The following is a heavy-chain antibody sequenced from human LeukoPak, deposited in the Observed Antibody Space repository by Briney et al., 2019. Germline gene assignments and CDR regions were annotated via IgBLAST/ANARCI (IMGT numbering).Heavy chain of an antibody. CDR1: GGTFSSYA. V-gene: IGHV1-69*13. CDR3: ARDDTTVTYNWFDP. J-gene: IGHJ5*02. D-gene: IGHD4-17*01. Sequence: SVKVSCTASGGTFSSYAISWVRQAPGQGLEWMGGIIPIFGTANYAQRFQGRVTITADESTSTAYMELSSLRSEDTAVYYCARDDTTVTYNWFDPWGQGTLVTVSS. CDR2: IIPIFGTA.